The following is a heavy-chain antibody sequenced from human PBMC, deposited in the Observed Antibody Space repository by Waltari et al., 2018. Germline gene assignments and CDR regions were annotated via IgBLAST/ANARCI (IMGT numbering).Heavy chain of an antibody. Sequence: QLQLQESGPGLVKPSETLSLTCTVSGVSISSSSYYWVWSRQPPGKGLEWIGSIYYSGTTYYNPSLNSRVTISVDTSKSQFSLKLSAVTAADTAIYYCARQSYYDESGHDWGQGTLVTVSS. CDR1: GVSISSSSYY. J-gene: IGHJ4*02. V-gene: IGHV4-39*01. CDR3: ARQSYYDESGHD. D-gene: IGHD3-22*01. CDR2: IYYSGTT.